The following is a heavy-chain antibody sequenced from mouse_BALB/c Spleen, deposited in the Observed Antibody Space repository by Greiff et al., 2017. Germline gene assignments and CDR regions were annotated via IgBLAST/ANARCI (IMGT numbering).Heavy chain of an antibody. J-gene: IGHJ4*01. Sequence: VQLKESGPELVKPGASVKVSCKASGYAFTSYNMYWVKQSHGKSLEWIGYIDPYNGGTSYNQKFKGKATLTVDKSSSTAYMHLNSLTSEDSAVYYCARGIYYGNYVYAMDYWGQGTSVTVSS. CDR2: IDPYNGGT. CDR1: GYAFTSYN. V-gene: IGHV1S135*01. D-gene: IGHD2-1*01. CDR3: ARGIYYGNYVYAMDY.